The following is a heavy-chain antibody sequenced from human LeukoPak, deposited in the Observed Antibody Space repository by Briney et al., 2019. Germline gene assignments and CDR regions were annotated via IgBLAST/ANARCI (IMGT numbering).Heavy chain of an antibody. D-gene: IGHD3-16*02. CDR1: GDNFSSYV. CDR2: IIPTLDVA. Sequence: SLTVSCKASGDNFSSYVIAWVRQAPGQGLEWMGRIIPTLDVANFAQKFKGRVTITADKSTNTAHLELSSLRSEDTAVYYCTREGVYSPDPTSYHRLPFDFWGEGTVVIVSS. CDR3: TREGVYSPDPTSYHRLPFDF. J-gene: IGHJ3*01. V-gene: IGHV1-69*04.